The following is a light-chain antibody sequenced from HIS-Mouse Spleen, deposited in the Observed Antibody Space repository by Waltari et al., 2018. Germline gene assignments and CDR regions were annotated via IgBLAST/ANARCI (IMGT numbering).Light chain of an antibody. CDR1: ALPNQY. CDR2: KDR. V-gene: IGLV3-25*03. J-gene: IGLJ3*02. CDR3: QSADSSGTGWV. Sequence: SYELTQPPSVSVSPGQTARIICSGDALPNQYAYWYQQKPGQAPVLVIYKDRERPSGIPERFSGSSSGTTVTLTISGVQAEDEADYYCQSADSSGTGWVFGGGTKLTVL.